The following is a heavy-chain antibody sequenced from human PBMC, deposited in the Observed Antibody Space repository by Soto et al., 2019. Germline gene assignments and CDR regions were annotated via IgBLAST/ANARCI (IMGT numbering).Heavy chain of an antibody. V-gene: IGHV2-26*01. CDR2: IFSNDEK. D-gene: IGHD3-3*01. J-gene: IGHJ5*02. CDR3: ARILNNYDFWSGYYTKDNWFDP. CDR1: GFSLSNARMG. Sequence: SGPTLVNPTETLTLTCTVSGFSLSNARMGVSWIRQPPGKALEWLAHIFSNDEKSYSTSLKSRLTISKDTSKSQVVLTMTNMDPVDTATYYCARILNNYDFWSGYYTKDNWFDPWGQGTLVTSPQ.